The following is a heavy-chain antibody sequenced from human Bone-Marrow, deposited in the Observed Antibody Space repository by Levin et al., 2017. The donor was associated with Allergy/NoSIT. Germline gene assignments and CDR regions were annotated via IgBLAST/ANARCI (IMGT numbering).Heavy chain of an antibody. CDR1: GFTFSAYR. Sequence: GGSLRLSCAASGFTFSAYRMNWVRQAPGKGLEWVSFISSSSTIIYYADSVKGRFTISRDNAKNSLFLQMNSLRDEDTAVYYCARDWDTSDSTGYYYSFEYWGQGTLVTVSA. CDR2: ISSSSTII. J-gene: IGHJ4*02. V-gene: IGHV3-48*02. CDR3: ARDWDTSDSTGYYYSFEY. D-gene: IGHD3-22*01.